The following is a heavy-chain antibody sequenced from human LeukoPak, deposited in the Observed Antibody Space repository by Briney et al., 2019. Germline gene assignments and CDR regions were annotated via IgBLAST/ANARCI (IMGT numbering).Heavy chain of an antibody. CDR1: GFTFSSYW. CDR2: IKQDGSEK. CDR3: ARSIYGVYSFGPPFDY. V-gene: IGHV3-7*03. J-gene: IGHJ4*02. D-gene: IGHD5-18*01. Sequence: QPGGSLRLSCAASGFTFSSYWMSWVRQAPGKGLEWVANIKQDGSEKYYVDSLKGRFTISRDNAKNSLYLQMNSLRVEDTALYYCARSIYGVYSFGPPFDYWGQGTLITVSS.